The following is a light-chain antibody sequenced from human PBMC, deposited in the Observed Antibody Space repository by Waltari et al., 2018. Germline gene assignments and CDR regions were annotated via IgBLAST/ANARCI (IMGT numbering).Light chain of an antibody. CDR1: SSNIGSYD. V-gene: IGLV1-44*01. CDR3: ETWDNSLNGLL. Sequence: SGSSSNIGSYDVYWYQQLPGTAPKLLIYENNKRPSGVSDRFSGSKSGTSASLTITGLQSEDEAEYYCETWDNSLNGLLFGGGTRLTVL. CDR2: ENN. J-gene: IGLJ2*01.